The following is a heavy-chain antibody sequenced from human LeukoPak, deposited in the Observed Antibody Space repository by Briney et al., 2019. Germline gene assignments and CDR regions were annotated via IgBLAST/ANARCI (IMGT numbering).Heavy chain of an antibody. J-gene: IGHJ4*02. Sequence: ASVKVSCKASGFTFTSSAVQWVRQARGQRLEWIGWIVVGSGNTNYAQKFQERVTITRDMSTSTAYMELSSLRADDTAVYYCVRDSPPRYSGSPPAYWGQGTLVTVSS. CDR3: VRDSPPRYSGSPPAY. D-gene: IGHD1-26*01. V-gene: IGHV1-58*01. CDR1: GFTFTSSA. CDR2: IVVGSGNT.